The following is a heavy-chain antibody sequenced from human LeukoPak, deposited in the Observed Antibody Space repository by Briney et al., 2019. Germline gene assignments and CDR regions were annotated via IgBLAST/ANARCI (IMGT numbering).Heavy chain of an antibody. V-gene: IGHV4-4*02. Sequence: SETLSLTCVVSGGSISSYNWWSWVRQPPGKGLEWIGEIYHSGSTNYNPSLKSRVTISVDTSKNQFSLKLSSVTAADTAVYYCARHPTRGGRNDFWGQGTLVTVSS. D-gene: IGHD2-15*01. CDR2: IYHSGST. CDR3: ARHPTRGGRNDF. J-gene: IGHJ4*02. CDR1: GGSISSYNW.